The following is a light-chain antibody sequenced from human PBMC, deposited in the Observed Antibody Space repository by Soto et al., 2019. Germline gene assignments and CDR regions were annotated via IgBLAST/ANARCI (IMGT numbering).Light chain of an antibody. V-gene: IGKV1-5*03. J-gene: IGKJ2*01. CDR2: EAS. CDR3: QQYDSDSST. Sequence: DIQMTQSPSTLSASVGDRVTITCRACQSINNWLAWYQQKPGKAPKLLIYEASSLLSGVPSRFSGSGSGTEFTLTISSLQPDDFADYYCQQYDSDSSTFGQGTKLDI. CDR1: QSINNW.